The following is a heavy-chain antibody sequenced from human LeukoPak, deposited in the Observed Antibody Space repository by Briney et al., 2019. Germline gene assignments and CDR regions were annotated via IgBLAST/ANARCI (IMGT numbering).Heavy chain of an antibody. V-gene: IGHV1-2*02. Sequence: GASVKVSCKASGYTFTGYYMHWVRQAPGQGLEWMGWINPNSGGTNYAQKFQDRVTMTRDTSISTAYMELSRLRSDDTAVYYCARSGVGTTLGDDAFDIWGQGTMVTVSS. J-gene: IGHJ3*02. D-gene: IGHD1-26*01. CDR3: ARSGVGTTLGDDAFDI. CDR2: INPNSGGT. CDR1: GYTFTGYY.